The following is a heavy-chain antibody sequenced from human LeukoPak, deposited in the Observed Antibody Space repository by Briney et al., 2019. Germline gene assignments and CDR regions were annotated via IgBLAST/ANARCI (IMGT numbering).Heavy chain of an antibody. CDR3: ARPPYDFWSGYYRSRPNHFDY. V-gene: IGHV4-39*01. Sequence: SETLSLTCTVSGGSISSSSYYWGWIRQPPGKGLEWIGSIYYSGSTYYNPSLKSRVTISVDTPKNQFSLKLSSVTAADTAVYYCARPPYDFWSGYYRSRPNHFDYWGQGTLVTVSS. D-gene: IGHD3-3*01. CDR1: GGSISSSSYY. CDR2: IYYSGST. J-gene: IGHJ4*02.